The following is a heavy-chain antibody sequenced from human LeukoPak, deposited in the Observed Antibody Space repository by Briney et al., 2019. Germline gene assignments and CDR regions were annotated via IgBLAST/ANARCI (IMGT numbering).Heavy chain of an antibody. CDR3: ARGYCSSTSCYNLNWFDP. V-gene: IGHV4-39*01. Sequence: SETLSLTCTVSGGSVSSSSYYWGWIRQPPGKGLEWIGSIYYSGSTYYNPSLKSRVTISVDTSKNQFSLKLSSVTAADTAMYYCARGYCSSTSCYNLNWFDPWGQGTLVTVSS. J-gene: IGHJ5*02. CDR1: GGSVSSSSYY. CDR2: IYYSGST. D-gene: IGHD2-2*02.